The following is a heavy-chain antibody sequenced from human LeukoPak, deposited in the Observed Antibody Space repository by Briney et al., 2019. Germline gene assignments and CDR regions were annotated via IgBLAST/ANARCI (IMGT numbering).Heavy chain of an antibody. V-gene: IGHV4-59*10. CDR2: IYTSGST. Sequence: SETLSLTCAVYGGSFSGYYWSWIRQPAGKGLEWIGRIYTSGSTNYNPSLKSRVTMSVDTSKNQFSLKLSSVTAADTAVYYCARSSPAVRDFDYWGQGTLVTVSS. CDR3: ARSSPAVRDFDY. J-gene: IGHJ4*02. CDR1: GGSFSGYY. D-gene: IGHD1-1*01.